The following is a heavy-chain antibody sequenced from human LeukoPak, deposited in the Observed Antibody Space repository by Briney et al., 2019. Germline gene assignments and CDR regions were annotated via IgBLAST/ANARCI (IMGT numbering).Heavy chain of an antibody. D-gene: IGHD3-22*01. J-gene: IGHJ4*02. Sequence: GGSLRLSCAASGFTVSSNYMSWVRQAPGKGLEWVSVIYSGGSTYYADSVKGRFTISRDNSKNTLYLQMNSLRAEDTAVYYCARGTYYYDSSRAYFDYWGQGTLVTVSS. V-gene: IGHV3-66*01. CDR3: ARGTYYYDSSRAYFDY. CDR2: IYSGGST. CDR1: GFTVSSNY.